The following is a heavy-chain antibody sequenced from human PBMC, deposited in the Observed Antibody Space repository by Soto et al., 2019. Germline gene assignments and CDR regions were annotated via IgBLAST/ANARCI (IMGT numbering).Heavy chain of an antibody. J-gene: IGHJ4*02. CDR2: IIPILGIA. D-gene: IGHD3-22*01. V-gene: IGHV1-69*02. CDR1: GGTLSSYT. CDR3: ASSSDSSGYALDY. Sequence: QVQLVQSGAEVKKPGSSVTVSCKASGGTLSSYTISWVRQAPGQGLEWMGRIIPILGIANYAQKFQGRVTITADKTTSTAYMELSSLRSEDTAVYYCASSSDSSGYALDYWGQGTLVTVSS.